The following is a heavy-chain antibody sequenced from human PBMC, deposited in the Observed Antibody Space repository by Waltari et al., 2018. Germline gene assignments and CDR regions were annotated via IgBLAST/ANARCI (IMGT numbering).Heavy chain of an antibody. Sequence: QLQLQESGPGLVKPSETLSLTCTVSGGSISSGTCYWAWIRQPPGKGLGGIGNIYYRGNTYYRQSLKSRVTRSVDTSKNQCSLKLSSVTAADTAVYYCARYYFGSGSSHLDYWGQGTLLTVSS. D-gene: IGHD3-10*01. CDR2: IYYRGNT. CDR1: GGSISSGTCY. CDR3: ARYYFGSGSSHLDY. V-gene: IGHV4-39*01. J-gene: IGHJ4*02.